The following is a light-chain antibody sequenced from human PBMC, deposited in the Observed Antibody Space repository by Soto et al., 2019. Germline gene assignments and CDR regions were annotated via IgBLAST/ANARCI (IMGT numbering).Light chain of an antibody. CDR1: SSNVGSYKL. CDR3: TSCTSNYDLI. J-gene: IGLJ2*01. Sequence: QSVLTQPASVSGSPGQSITISCTGTSSNVGSYKLVSWYQQHPGKAPKLMIYEVFKRPSGVPDRFSGAKSGNTASLTVSGLQAEDEADYYCTSCTSNYDLIFGGGTQLTVL. CDR2: EVF. V-gene: IGLV2-14*02.